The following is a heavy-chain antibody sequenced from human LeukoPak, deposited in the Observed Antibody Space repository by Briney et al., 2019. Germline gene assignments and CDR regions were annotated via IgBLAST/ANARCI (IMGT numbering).Heavy chain of an antibody. J-gene: IGHJ4*02. Sequence: GGSLRLSCAVSGFTFSSYAMSWVRQAPGKGLEWVSAISSSGGSTYYADSVKGRFTIFRDNSRNTLYLQMNSLRAEDSAVYYCAKDTYGSSPYYFDYWGQGTLVTLSS. CDR2: ISSSGGST. D-gene: IGHD6-6*01. CDR3: AKDTYGSSPYYFDY. V-gene: IGHV3-23*01. CDR1: GFTFSSYA.